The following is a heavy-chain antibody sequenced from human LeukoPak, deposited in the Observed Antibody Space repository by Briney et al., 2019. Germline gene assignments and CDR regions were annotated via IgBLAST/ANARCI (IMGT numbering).Heavy chain of an antibody. D-gene: IGHD3-9*01. V-gene: IGHV4-34*01. CDR1: GGSFSGYY. Sequence: KTSETLSLTCAVYGGSFSGYYWSWIRQPPGKGLEWIGEINHSGSTNYNPSLKSRVTISVDTSKNQFSLKLSSVTAADTAVYYCARGPYYDILTGYYGRGFYYFDYWGQGTLVTVSS. CDR3: ARGPYYDILTGYYGRGFYYFDY. J-gene: IGHJ4*02. CDR2: INHSGST.